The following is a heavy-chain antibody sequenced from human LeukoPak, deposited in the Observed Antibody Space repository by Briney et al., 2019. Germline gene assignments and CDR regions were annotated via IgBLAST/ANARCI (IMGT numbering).Heavy chain of an antibody. CDR1: GGSISSSSYY. J-gene: IGHJ4*02. D-gene: IGHD5-12*01. CDR3: VEGWLGDY. Sequence: SKTLSLTCTVSGGSISSSSYYWGWIRQPPGKGLEWIGSIYYSGSTYYNPSLKSRVTISVDTSKNQFSLKLSSVTAADTAVYYCVEGWLGDYWGQGTLVTVSS. CDR2: IYYSGST. V-gene: IGHV4-39*01.